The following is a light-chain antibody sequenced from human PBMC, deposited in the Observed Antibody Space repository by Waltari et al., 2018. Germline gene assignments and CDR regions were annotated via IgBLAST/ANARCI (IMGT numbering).Light chain of an antibody. CDR1: NLSTYY. CDR2: GKN. J-gene: IGLJ2*01. CDR3: NSRDTSGNHVV. V-gene: IGLV3-19*01. Sequence: SSELTHDPAFSVALGQPVTITCHGNNLSTYYPNQYQQKPGQAPVLVIYGKNNRPAGIPDRFSGSTSGNTASLTISGAHAEDEADYYCNSRDTSGNHVVFGGGTKLTVL.